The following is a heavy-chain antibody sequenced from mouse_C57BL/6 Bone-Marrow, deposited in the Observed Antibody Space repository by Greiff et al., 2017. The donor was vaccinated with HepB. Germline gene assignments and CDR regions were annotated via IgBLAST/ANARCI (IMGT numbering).Heavy chain of an antibody. D-gene: IGHD1-1*01. V-gene: IGHV5-4*01. CDR1: GFTFSSYA. J-gene: IGHJ2*01. Sequence: EVQGVESGGGLVKPGGSLKLSCAASGFTFSSYAMSWVRQTPEKRLEWVATISDGGSYTYYPDNVKGRFTISRDNAKNNLYLQMSHLKSEDTAMYYCARAPPNYYGSRGYFDYWGQGTTLTVSS. CDR2: ISDGGSYT. CDR3: ARAPPNYYGSRGYFDY.